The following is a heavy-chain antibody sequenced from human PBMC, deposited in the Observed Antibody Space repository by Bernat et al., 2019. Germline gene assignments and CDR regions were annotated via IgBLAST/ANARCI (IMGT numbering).Heavy chain of an antibody. J-gene: IGHJ4*02. CDR1: GFTFSSNA. CDR3: AKGNGDSSTFDY. Sequence: EVQLLESGGGLVQPGGSLRLSCAASGFTFSSNAMSWVRQAPGKGLECVSYISSSGGIAEYADSVKGRFTISRDNSKNTLYVQMNSLRAEDTAIYYCAKGNGDSSTFDYWGQGTLVTVSS. CDR2: ISSSGGIA. V-gene: IGHV3-23*01. D-gene: IGHD4-17*01.